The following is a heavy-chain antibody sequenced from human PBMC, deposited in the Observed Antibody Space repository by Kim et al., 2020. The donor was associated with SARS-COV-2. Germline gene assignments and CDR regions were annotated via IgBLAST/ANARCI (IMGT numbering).Heavy chain of an antibody. CDR3: AKAASSSAFDI. J-gene: IGHJ3*02. V-gene: IGHV3-30*18. CDR2: ISYDGSNK. CDR1: GFTFSSYG. D-gene: IGHD6-6*01. Sequence: GGSLRLSCAASGFTFSSYGMHWVRQAPGKGLEWVAVISYDGSNKYYADSVKGRFTISRDNSKNTLYLQMNSLRAEDTAVYYCAKAASSSAFDIWGQGTMVTVSS.